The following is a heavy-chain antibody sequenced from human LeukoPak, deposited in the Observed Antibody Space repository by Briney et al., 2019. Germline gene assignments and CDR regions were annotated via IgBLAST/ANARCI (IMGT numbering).Heavy chain of an antibody. V-gene: IGHV3-7*01. CDR1: GFTFSRYW. D-gene: IGHD1-26*01. J-gene: IGHJ4*02. CDR2: IKEDGSKK. CDR3: ARDEVGGSYAY. Sequence: GGSLRLSCVVSGFTFSRYWMSWVRQAPGKGLEWVVNIKEDGSKKDYVDSVKGRFTISRDNAKNSLYLEMNSLRAEDTAVYYCARDEVGGSYAYWGQGTLVTVSS.